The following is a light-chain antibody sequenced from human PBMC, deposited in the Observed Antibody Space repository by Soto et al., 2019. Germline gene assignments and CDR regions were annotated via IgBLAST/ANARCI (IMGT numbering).Light chain of an antibody. J-gene: IGLJ1*01. CDR1: SSDIANYNY. CDR3: CSYAGSFIFV. CDR2: DVS. V-gene: IGLV2-11*01. Sequence: QSALTQPRSVSGSPGQSVTISCTGTSSDIANYNYVSWYQQYPGKAPKLIIYDVSKRPSGIPDRFFGSKFGNTASLTISGLQAEDEADYYCCSYAGSFIFVFGTGTKVPVL.